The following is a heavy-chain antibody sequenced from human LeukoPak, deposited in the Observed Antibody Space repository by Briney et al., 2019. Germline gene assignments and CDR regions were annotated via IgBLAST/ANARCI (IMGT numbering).Heavy chain of an antibody. D-gene: IGHD3-3*01. CDR1: GYTLTELS. V-gene: IGHV1-24*01. Sequence: ASVKVSCKVSGYTLTELSMHWVRQAPGKGLEWMGGFDPEDGEAIYAQKFQGRVTMTEDTSTDTAYMELSSLRSEDTAVYYCATRLVWSGYHYYFDYWGQGTLVTVSS. CDR2: FDPEDGEA. CDR3: ATRLVWSGYHYYFDY. J-gene: IGHJ4*02.